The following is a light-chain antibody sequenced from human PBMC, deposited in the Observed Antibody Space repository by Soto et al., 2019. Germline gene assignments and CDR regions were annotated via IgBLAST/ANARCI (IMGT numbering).Light chain of an antibody. Sequence: QSVLTQPPSESGAPGQRVTIPCTGSSSNIGSFYDVHWYQQLPGTVPKLLIYGDNNRPSGVPDRFSGAKSGTSASLAITGLQAEDEADYYCQSYDNSLSHVVFGGGTKVTVL. CDR2: GDN. V-gene: IGLV1-40*01. CDR3: QSYDNSLSHVV. CDR1: SSNIGSFYD. J-gene: IGLJ2*01.